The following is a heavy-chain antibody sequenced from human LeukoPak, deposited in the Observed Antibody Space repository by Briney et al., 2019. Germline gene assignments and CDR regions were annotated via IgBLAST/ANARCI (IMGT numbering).Heavy chain of an antibody. V-gene: IGHV3-23*01. J-gene: IGHJ4*02. Sequence: GGSLRLSCAASGFTFSSYAMSWVRQAPGKGLAWVSAISGSGGSTYYADSVKGRFTISRDNSKNTLYLQMNSLRAEDTAVYYCAKVNDFWSGYYGTLDYWGQGTLVTVSS. CDR3: AKVNDFWSGYYGTLDY. D-gene: IGHD3-3*01. CDR1: GFTFSSYA. CDR2: ISGSGGST.